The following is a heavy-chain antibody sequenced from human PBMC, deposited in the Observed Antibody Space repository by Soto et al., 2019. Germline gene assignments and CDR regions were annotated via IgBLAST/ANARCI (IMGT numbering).Heavy chain of an antibody. CDR2: IWYDGSNK. D-gene: IGHD2-21*02. Sequence: GGSLRLSCAASGFTFSSYGMHWVRQAPGKGLEWVAVIWYDGSNKYYADSVKGRFTISRDNSKNTLYLQMNSLRAEDTAVYYCARESIAIVVVTASPPDYWGQGTLVTVSS. J-gene: IGHJ4*02. CDR3: ARESIAIVVVTASPPDY. CDR1: GFTFSSYG. V-gene: IGHV3-33*01.